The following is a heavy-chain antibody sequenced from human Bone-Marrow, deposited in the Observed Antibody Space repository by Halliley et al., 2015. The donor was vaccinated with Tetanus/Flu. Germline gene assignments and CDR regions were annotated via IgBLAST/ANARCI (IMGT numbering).Heavy chain of an antibody. CDR2: IYYSGST. CDR1: GGSINSGGFY. D-gene: IGHD3-3*01. Sequence: TLSLTCSVSGGSINSGGFYWSWIRQPPGKGLEWIGDIYYSGSTNYNPSLKSRVTISVDTSKNQFSLKLTSVTAADTAVYYCARYDFRLNSHYAMDVWGQGTTVTVSS. V-gene: IGHV4-61*08. CDR3: ARYDFRLNSHYAMDV. J-gene: IGHJ6*02.